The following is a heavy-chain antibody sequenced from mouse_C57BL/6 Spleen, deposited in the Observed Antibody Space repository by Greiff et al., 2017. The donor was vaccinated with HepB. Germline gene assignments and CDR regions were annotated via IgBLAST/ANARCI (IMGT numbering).Heavy chain of an antibody. D-gene: IGHD1-1*01. J-gene: IGHJ2*01. CDR3: ARHEKGDYYGSSYFDY. Sequence: VMLVESGAELVKPGASVKLSCKASGYTFTEYTIHWVKQRSGQGLEWIGWFYPGSGSIKYNEKFKDKATLTADKSSSTVYMELSRLTSEDSAVYFCARHEKGDYYGSSYFDYWGQGTTLTVSS. CDR2: FYPGSGSI. V-gene: IGHV1-62-2*01. CDR1: GYTFTEYT.